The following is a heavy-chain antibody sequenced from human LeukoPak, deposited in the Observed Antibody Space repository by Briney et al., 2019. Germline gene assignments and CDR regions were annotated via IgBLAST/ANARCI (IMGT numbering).Heavy chain of an antibody. CDR1: GGSISSSSYY. Sequence: PSETLSLTCTVSGGSISSSSYYWGWIRQPPGKGLEWIGSIYYSGSTYYNPSLKSRVTISVDTSKNQFSLKLSSVTAADTAVYYCARGATPLYPRSFDYWGQGTLVTVSS. V-gene: IGHV4-39*01. CDR3: ARGATPLYPRSFDY. J-gene: IGHJ4*02. CDR2: IYYSGST. D-gene: IGHD2-2*01.